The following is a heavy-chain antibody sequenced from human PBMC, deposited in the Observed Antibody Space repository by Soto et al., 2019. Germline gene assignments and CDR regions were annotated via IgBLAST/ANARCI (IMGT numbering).Heavy chain of an antibody. CDR2: ISGSGGST. D-gene: IGHD5-12*01. CDR3: AKDPILPRYIVGTIRHAFAI. V-gene: IGHV3-23*01. CDR1: GFTFSSYA. Sequence: EVQLLESGGGLVQPGGSLRLSCAASGFTFSSYAMSWVRQAPGKGLEWVSAISGSGGSTYYADSVKGRFTISRDKSKNTLYLQMNSQTAEETAVYNCAKDPILPRYIVGTIRHAFAIWCHGTMVTVS. J-gene: IGHJ3*02.